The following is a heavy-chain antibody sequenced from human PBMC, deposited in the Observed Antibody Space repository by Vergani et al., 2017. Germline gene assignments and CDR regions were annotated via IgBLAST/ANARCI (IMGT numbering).Heavy chain of an antibody. CDR3: ARVRSIEGDTEDDAFDI. J-gene: IGHJ3*02. CDR2: INPSGGST. Sequence: QVQLVQSGAEVKKPGASVKVSCKASGYTFTSYYMHWVRQAPGQGLEWMGIINPSGGSTSYAQKFQGRVTMTRDTSTSTVYMELSSLRSEDTAVYYCARVRSIEGDTEDDAFDIWGQGTMVTVSS. CDR1: GYTFTSYY. V-gene: IGHV1-46*01. D-gene: IGHD1-26*01.